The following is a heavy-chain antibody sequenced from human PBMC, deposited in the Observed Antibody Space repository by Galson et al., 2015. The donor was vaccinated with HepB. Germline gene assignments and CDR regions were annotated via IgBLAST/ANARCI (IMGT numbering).Heavy chain of an antibody. J-gene: IGHJ6*02. D-gene: IGHD6-13*01. V-gene: IGHV3-30-3*01. CDR1: GFTFSSYA. Sequence: SLRLSCATSGFTFSSYAMHWVRQAPGKGLEWVAVISYDGSNKYYADSVKGRFTISRDNSKNTLYLQMNSLRAEDTAVYYCARDLPTYSSSWLYYYYYGMDVWGQGTTVTVSS. CDR3: ARDLPTYSSSWLYYYYYGMDV. CDR2: ISYDGSNK.